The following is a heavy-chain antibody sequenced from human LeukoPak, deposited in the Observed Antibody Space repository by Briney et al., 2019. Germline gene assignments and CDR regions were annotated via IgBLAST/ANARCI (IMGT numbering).Heavy chain of an antibody. CDR2: IYTGGTT. V-gene: IGHV3-66*01. Sequence: GGSLRLSCTASGFTFTNYAMHWVRQAPGKGLEWVSIIYTGGTTHYADSLKDRFLIFRDDSINTLYLQMNSLRAEDTAVYYCARDSSSYCFDYWGQGTLVTVSS. CDR1: GFTFTNYA. CDR3: ARDSSSYCFDY. J-gene: IGHJ4*02. D-gene: IGHD6-6*01.